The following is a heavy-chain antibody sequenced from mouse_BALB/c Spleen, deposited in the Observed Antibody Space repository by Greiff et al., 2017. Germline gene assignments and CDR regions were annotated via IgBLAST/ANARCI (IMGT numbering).Heavy chain of an antibody. J-gene: IGHJ3*01. Sequence: EVQLQESGGGLVKPGGSLKLSCAASGFAFSSYDMSWVRQTPEKRLEWVAYISSGGGSTYYPDTVKGRFTISRDNAKNTLYLQMSSLKSEDTAMYYCARNWAWFAYWGQGTLVTVSA. D-gene: IGHD4-1*01. V-gene: IGHV5-12-1*01. CDR2: ISSGGGST. CDR3: ARNWAWFAY. CDR1: GFAFSSYD.